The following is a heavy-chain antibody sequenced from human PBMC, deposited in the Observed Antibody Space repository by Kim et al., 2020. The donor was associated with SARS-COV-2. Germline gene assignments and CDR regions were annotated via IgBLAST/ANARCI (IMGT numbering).Heavy chain of an antibody. J-gene: IGHJ5*02. V-gene: IGHV1-69*04. CDR3: ARVGGGVATTPPFDP. Sequence: SVKVSCKASGGTFSSYAISWVRQAPGQGLEWMGRIIPILGIANYAQKFQGRVTITADKSTSTAYMELSSLRSEDTAVYYCARVGGGVATTPPFDPWGQGTLVTVSS. D-gene: IGHD5-12*01. CDR1: GGTFSSYA. CDR2: IIPILGIA.